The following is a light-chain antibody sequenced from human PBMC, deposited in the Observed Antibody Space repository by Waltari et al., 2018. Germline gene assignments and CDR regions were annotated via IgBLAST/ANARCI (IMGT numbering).Light chain of an antibody. J-gene: IGLJ3*02. Sequence: QSALTQPASVSGSPGQSITISCTGTASDVAFYHYVSWYQQHPGKAPKVIIYDVSGRPSGVSNRFAGSKSGNTAYLTISGLQAEDEADYYCNSYTGSSSWVFGGGTKLTV. CDR3: NSYTGSSSWV. CDR1: ASDVAFYHY. V-gene: IGLV2-14*03. CDR2: DVS.